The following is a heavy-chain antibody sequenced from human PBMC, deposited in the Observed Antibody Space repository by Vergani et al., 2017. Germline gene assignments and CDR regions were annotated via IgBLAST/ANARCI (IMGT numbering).Heavy chain of an antibody. CDR3: AREDWVVIATLDY. D-gene: IGHD2-21*01. CDR1: GFTFSSYG. V-gene: IGHV3-33*01. CDR2: IWYDGSNE. J-gene: IGHJ4*02. Sequence: QVQLVESGGGVVQPGRSLRLSCAASGFTFSSYGMHWVRQAPGKGLEWVAVIWYDGSNEYYADSVKGRFTISRDNSKNTLYLQMNSLRAEDTAVYYCAREDWVVIATLDYWGQGTLVTVSS.